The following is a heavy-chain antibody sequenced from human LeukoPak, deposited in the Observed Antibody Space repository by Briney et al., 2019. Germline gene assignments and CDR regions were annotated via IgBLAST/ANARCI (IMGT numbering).Heavy chain of an antibody. CDR1: GGSISSNY. Sequence: SETLSLTCTVSGGSISSNYWSWIRQPPGKALEWIGGIDSSGNTKYNPSLKSRVTISVDTSRNQFSLKLTSVTATDTAVYYCARGRLSSAYSALLYWGQGALVTVSS. D-gene: IGHD1-26*01. CDR2: IDSSGNT. CDR3: ARGRLSSAYSALLY. J-gene: IGHJ4*02. V-gene: IGHV4-59*01.